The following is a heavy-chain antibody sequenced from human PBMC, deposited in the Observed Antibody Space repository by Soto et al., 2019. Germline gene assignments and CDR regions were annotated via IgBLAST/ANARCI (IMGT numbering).Heavy chain of an antibody. CDR1: GGSISSGDYY. J-gene: IGHJ4*02. V-gene: IGHV4-30-4*01. CDR2: IHYGGST. D-gene: IGHD2-15*01. CDR3: ARRGGGVPELYFDY. Sequence: QVQLQESGPGLVKPSQTLSLTCTVSGGSISSGDYYWSWIRQPPGKGLEWLGYIHYGGSTYYNPSLQSRVTISVDTSKNQFSLKLSSVTAADTAVYYCARRGGGVPELYFDYWGQGTLVTVSS.